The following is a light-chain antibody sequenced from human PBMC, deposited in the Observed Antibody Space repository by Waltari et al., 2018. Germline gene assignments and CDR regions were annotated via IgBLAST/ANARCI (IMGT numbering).Light chain of an antibody. J-gene: IGLJ1*01. CDR2: INRDSSH. CDR3: QTWGAGIRV. CDR1: SGHSNYA. Sequence: QLVLTQSPSASASLGASVKLTCTLSSGHSNYAIAWHQQQAEKCPRYVMKINRDSSHKEGCGIPDRFSGSTSGAERYLTISSLQSEDEADYYCQTWGAGIRVFGTGTKVTVL. V-gene: IGLV4-69*01.